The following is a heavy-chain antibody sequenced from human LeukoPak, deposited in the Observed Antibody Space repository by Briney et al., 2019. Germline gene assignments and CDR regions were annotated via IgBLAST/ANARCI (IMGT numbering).Heavy chain of an antibody. Sequence: SETLSLTCAVYGGSFSGYYWSWIRQPPGKGLEWIGYIYHSGSTYYNPSPKSRATISVDRSKNQFSLKLSSVTAADTAVYYCARSPLQLAAFDIWGQGTMVTVSS. D-gene: IGHD2-15*01. CDR1: GGSFSGYY. CDR3: ARSPLQLAAFDI. J-gene: IGHJ3*02. CDR2: IYHSGST. V-gene: IGHV4-34*01.